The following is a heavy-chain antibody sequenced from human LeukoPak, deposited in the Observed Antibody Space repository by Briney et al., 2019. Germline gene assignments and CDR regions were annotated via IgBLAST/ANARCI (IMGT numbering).Heavy chain of an antibody. Sequence: SQTLSLTCTVSGGSISSGDYYWSWVRQPPGKGLEWIGYIYYSGSTYYNPSLKSRVTVSVDTSKNQFSLKLSSVTAADTAVYYCARGKGGSYPYYFDYWGQGTLVTVSS. CDR1: GGSISSGDYY. CDR3: ARGKGGSYPYYFDY. V-gene: IGHV4-30-4*08. D-gene: IGHD1-26*01. J-gene: IGHJ4*02. CDR2: IYYSGST.